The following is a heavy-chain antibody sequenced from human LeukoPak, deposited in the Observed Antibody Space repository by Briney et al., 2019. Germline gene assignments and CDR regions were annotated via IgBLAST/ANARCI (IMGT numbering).Heavy chain of an antibody. Sequence: GGSLKISCKGSGCSFTSYCIGWVRQMAGKGLEWMGVSYPGDSDTRYSASFQGQGTISADKSISTAHLQWSSRKASDTAMFYCARHRSSSWYGAYDMDVWGKGTTVTVSS. D-gene: IGHD6-13*01. CDR2: SYPGDSDT. CDR3: ARHRSSSWYGAYDMDV. V-gene: IGHV5-51*01. J-gene: IGHJ6*03. CDR1: GCSFTSYC.